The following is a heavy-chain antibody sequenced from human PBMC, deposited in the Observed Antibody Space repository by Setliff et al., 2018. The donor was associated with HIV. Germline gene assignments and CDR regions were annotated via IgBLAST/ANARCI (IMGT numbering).Heavy chain of an antibody. V-gene: IGHV1-18*01. CDR1: GYTFTSYG. Sequence: WASVKVSCKASGYTFTSYGISWVRQAPGQGLEWMGWISAYNGNTNYAQKLQGRVTMTTDTSTSTAYMELRSLRSDDTAVYYCARGYDSSGYYYGEVPDDYWGQGTLVTVSS. CDR2: ISAYNGNT. D-gene: IGHD3-22*01. J-gene: IGHJ4*02. CDR3: ARGYDSSGYYYGEVPDDY.